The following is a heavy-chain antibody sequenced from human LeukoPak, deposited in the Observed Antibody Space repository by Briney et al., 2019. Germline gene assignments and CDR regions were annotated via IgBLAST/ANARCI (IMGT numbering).Heavy chain of an antibody. CDR1: GFTFSSYA. CDR3: ARGANYDFWSGYITDGYNWFDP. J-gene: IGHJ5*02. V-gene: IGHV3-30-3*01. CDR2: ISYDGSNK. Sequence: PGGSLRLSCAASGFTFSSYAMHWVRQAPGKGLEWVVVISYDGSNKYYADSVKGRFTISRDNSKNTLYLQMNSLRVEDTAVYYCARGANYDFWSGYITDGYNWFDPWGQGTLVTVSS. D-gene: IGHD3-3*01.